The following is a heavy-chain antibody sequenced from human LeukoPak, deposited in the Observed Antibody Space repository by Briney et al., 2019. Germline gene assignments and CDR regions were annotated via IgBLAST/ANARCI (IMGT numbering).Heavy chain of an antibody. CDR3: AKDPSSSGKVGWFDP. CDR1: GFTFSTYG. CDR2: IRYDGSNK. D-gene: IGHD6-6*01. J-gene: IGHJ5*02. V-gene: IGHV3-30*02. Sequence: PGGSLRLSCAASGFTFSTYGIHWVRQAPGKGLEWVAFIRYDGSNKYYADSVKGRFTISRDNSNTLYLQMNSLRAEDTAVYYCAKDPSSSGKVGWFDPWGQGTLVTVSS.